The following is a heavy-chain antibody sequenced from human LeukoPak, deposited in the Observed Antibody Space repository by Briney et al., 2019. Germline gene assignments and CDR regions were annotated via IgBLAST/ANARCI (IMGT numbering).Heavy chain of an antibody. CDR3: ARFSRSYASGYYYGMDV. Sequence: ASVKVSCKASGYTFTSYGISWVRQAPGQGLEWMGWISAYNGNTNYAQKLQGRVTMTTDTSTSTAYMELRSLRSDDTAVYYCARFSRSYASGYYYGMDVWGQGTTVTVSS. J-gene: IGHJ6*02. CDR2: ISAYNGNT. D-gene: IGHD1-26*01. CDR1: GYTFTSYG. V-gene: IGHV1-18*01.